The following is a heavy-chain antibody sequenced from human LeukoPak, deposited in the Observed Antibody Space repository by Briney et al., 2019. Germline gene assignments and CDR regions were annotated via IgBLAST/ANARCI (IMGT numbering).Heavy chain of an antibody. CDR1: GGSISSYY. CDR3: ARRWGSGTYYSNYYGMDV. Sequence: PSETLSLTCTVSGGSISSYYSSWTRQPPGKGLEWIGYIYYSGSTNYNPSLKSRVTISVDTSKNQFSLRLTSVTAADTAVYYCARRWGSGTYYSNYYGMDVWGQGTTATVSS. V-gene: IGHV4-59*08. D-gene: IGHD1-26*01. CDR2: IYYSGST. J-gene: IGHJ6*02.